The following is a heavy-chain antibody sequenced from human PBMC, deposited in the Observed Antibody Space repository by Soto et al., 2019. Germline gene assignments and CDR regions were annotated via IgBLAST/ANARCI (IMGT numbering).Heavy chain of an antibody. D-gene: IGHD2-21*01. CDR2: IYSSGST. CDR1: GDSITGYH. CDR3: AREYSYHFDP. V-gene: IGHV4-4*07. Sequence: SETLSLTCTVFGDSITGYHWSWIRQPAGKGLEWIGRIYSSGSTKYNPSLESRVIMSVDTSKNHFSLILSSVTAADTAVYYCAREYSYHFDPWGQGSMVTVSS. J-gene: IGHJ5*02.